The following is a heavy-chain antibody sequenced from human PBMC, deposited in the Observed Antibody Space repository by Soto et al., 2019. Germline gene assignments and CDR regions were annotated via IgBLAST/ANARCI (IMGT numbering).Heavy chain of an antibody. J-gene: IGHJ3*02. Sequence: GGSLRLSCAASGFTCSNAWMSWVRQAPGKGLEWVGRIKSKTVGGTTDYAAPVKGRFTISSDDSKNTLDLQMNSLKTEDTAVYYCTTLGLYDILTGYWQGAFDIWGQGTMVTVSS. V-gene: IGHV3-15*01. CDR2: IKSKTVGGTT. CDR3: TTLGLYDILTGYWQGAFDI. CDR1: GFTCSNAW. D-gene: IGHD3-9*01.